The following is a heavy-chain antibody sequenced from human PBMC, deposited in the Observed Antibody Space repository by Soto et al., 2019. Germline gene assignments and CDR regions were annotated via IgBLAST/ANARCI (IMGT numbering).Heavy chain of an antibody. CDR3: ARVGPWVPYYYDSSPYTFENWFDP. J-gene: IGHJ5*02. V-gene: IGHV4-39*02. CDR1: GDFISNTTYY. D-gene: IGHD3-22*01. Sequence: SATLSLTCSVSGDFISNTTYYWAWVRQAPGKGLEWVGSIYFSGSGTSHYNPSLNSRVTLSIDMTNNHVSLILNSVTAADTAVYYCARVGPWVPYYYDSSPYTFENWFDPWGQGTLVTVSS. CDR2: IYFSGSGTS.